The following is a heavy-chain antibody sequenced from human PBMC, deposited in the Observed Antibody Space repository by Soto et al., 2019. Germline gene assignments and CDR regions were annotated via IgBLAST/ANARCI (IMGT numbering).Heavy chain of an antibody. J-gene: IGHJ6*02. D-gene: IGHD3-22*01. CDR2: ISGSGGST. Sequence: PGGSLRLSCAASGFTFSSYAMSWVRQAPGKGLEWVSAISGSGGSTYYADSVKGRSTISRDNSKNTLYLQMDSLRAEDTAVYYCAKDLMIVAGGYGMDVWGQGTTVTVS. V-gene: IGHV3-23*01. CDR1: GFTFSSYA. CDR3: AKDLMIVAGGYGMDV.